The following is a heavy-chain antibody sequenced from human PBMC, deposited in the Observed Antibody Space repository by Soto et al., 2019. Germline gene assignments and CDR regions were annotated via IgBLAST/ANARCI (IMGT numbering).Heavy chain of an antibody. V-gene: IGHV3-66*01. Sequence: GGSLRLSCAASGFTVSSNYMSWVRQAPGKGLEWVSVIYSGGSTYYADSVKGRFTISRDNSKNTLYLQMNSLRAEDTAVYYCARLDDYSRAFDIWGQGTMVTVSS. J-gene: IGHJ3*02. D-gene: IGHD4-17*01. CDR2: IYSGGST. CDR3: ARLDDYSRAFDI. CDR1: GFTVSSNY.